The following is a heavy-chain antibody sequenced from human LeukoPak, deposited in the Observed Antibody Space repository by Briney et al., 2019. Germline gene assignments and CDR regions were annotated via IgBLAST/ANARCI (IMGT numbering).Heavy chain of an antibody. J-gene: IGHJ6*02. CDR1: GYTFTSYD. Sequence: ASVKVSCKASGYTFTSYDINWVRQATGQGLEWMGWMNPNSGNTGYAQKFQGRVTMTRNTSISTAYMELSSPRSEDTAVYYCAREKTYYYGSGSYYNYYYYGMDVWGQGTTVTVSS. D-gene: IGHD3-10*01. CDR3: AREKTYYYGSGSYYNYYYYGMDV. CDR2: MNPNSGNT. V-gene: IGHV1-8*01.